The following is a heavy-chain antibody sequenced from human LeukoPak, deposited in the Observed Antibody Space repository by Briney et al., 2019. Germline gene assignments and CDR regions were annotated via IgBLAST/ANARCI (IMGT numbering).Heavy chain of an antibody. Sequence: PSETLSLTCTVSRGSISSGIYYWSWIRQPAGKGLEWIGRISAIGTANYNPSLKSRVTISVDTSKNQFSLSLNSVTAADTAVYYCARWVQVARYYYMDVWGKGTTVTVSS. CDR3: ARWVQVARYYYMDV. CDR1: RGSISSGIYY. V-gene: IGHV4-61*02. D-gene: IGHD2-8*02. J-gene: IGHJ6*03. CDR2: ISAIGTA.